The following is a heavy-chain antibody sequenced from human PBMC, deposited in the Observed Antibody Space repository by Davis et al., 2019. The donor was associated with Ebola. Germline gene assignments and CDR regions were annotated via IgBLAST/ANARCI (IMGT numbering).Heavy chain of an antibody. V-gene: IGHV1-46*01. CDR1: GYRFTSYY. CDR2: INPITGGT. D-gene: IGHD3-22*01. J-gene: IGHJ3*02. CDR3: AREGGRYYDSSGYVFDI. Sequence: ASVTVSCKASGYRFTSYYMHWVRQAPGQGLAWMGIINPITGGTRYAQNFQVRVNMTRDTSTSTVYMELSSLRSEDTAVYYCAREGGRYYDSSGYVFDIWGQGTMVKVSS.